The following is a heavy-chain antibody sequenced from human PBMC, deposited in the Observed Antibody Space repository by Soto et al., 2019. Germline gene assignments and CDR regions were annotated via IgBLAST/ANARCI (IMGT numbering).Heavy chain of an antibody. J-gene: IGHJ6*02. V-gene: IGHV1-3*01. CDR2: INAGNGNT. CDR3: ASSYYYDSSGYSSLYYYYGMDV. D-gene: IGHD3-22*01. CDR1: GYTFTSYA. Sequence: QVKLVQSGAEVKKPGASVKVSCKASGYTFTSYAMHWVRQAPGQRLEWMGWINAGNGNTKYSQMFQGRVTITRDTSASTAYMELSSLRSEDTAVYYCASSYYYDSSGYSSLYYYYGMDVWGQGTTVTVSS.